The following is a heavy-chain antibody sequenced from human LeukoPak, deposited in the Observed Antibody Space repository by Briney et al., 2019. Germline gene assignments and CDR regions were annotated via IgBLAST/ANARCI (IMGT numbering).Heavy chain of an antibody. V-gene: IGHV3-11*01. Sequence: PGGSLRLSCAASGFTFSDYYMSWIRQAPGKGLEWVSYISSSGSTIYYADSVKGRVTISRDNAKNSLYLQMNSLRAEDTAVYYCARDRYSGYGDDAFDIWGQGTMVTVSS. CDR1: GFTFSDYY. D-gene: IGHD5-12*01. CDR3: ARDRYSGYGDDAFDI. J-gene: IGHJ3*02. CDR2: ISSSGSTI.